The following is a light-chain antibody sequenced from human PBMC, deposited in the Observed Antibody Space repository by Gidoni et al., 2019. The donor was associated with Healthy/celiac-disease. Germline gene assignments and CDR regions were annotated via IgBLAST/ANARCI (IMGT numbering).Light chain of an antibody. CDR2: WAS. CDR3: QQYYSTPQLT. V-gene: IGKV4-1*01. J-gene: IGKJ4*01. CDR1: QSVLYSSNNKNY. Sequence: DLVMTHSPDSLAVSLGERATINCKSSQSVLYSSNNKNYVAWYQQKPGQPPKLLIYWASTRESGVPDRFSGSGSGTDFTLTISSLQAEDVAVYYCQQYYSTPQLTFGGGTKVEIK.